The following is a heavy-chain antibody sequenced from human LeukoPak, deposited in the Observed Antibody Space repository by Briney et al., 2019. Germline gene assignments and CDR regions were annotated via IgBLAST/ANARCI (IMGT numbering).Heavy chain of an antibody. CDR3: ATEKVGRRGVQLWLYYGMDV. Sequence: ASVKVSCKVSGYTLTELSMHWVRQAPGKGLEWMGGFDPEGGETIYAQKFQGRVTMTEDTSTDTAYMELSSLRSEDTAVYYCATEKVGRRGVQLWLYYGMDVWGQGTTVTVSS. D-gene: IGHD5-18*01. CDR1: GYTLTELS. V-gene: IGHV1-24*01. CDR2: FDPEGGET. J-gene: IGHJ6*02.